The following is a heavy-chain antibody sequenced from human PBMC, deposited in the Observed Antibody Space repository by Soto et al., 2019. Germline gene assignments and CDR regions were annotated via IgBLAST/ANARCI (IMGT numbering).Heavy chain of an antibody. D-gene: IGHD2-15*01. Sequence: QVQLVKSGAEVKKPGSSVKVSCKASGGTFRSYVISWVRQAPGQGLEWMGGTIPMFGTTNYAQKFQGRVTITADESTRTAYMGLSSVRSDDTAVYYCARGFGYCSSGSCYSDYWGQGPLVTVSS. CDR1: GGTFRSYV. V-gene: IGHV1-69*01. CDR2: TIPMFGTT. CDR3: ARGFGYCSSGSCYSDY. J-gene: IGHJ4*02.